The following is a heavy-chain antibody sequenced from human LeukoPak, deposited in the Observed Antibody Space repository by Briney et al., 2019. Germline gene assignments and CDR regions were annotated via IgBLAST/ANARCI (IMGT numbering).Heavy chain of an antibody. CDR2: INWNGGST. Sequence: LSGGSLRLSCAASGSTFDDYGMSWVRQAPGKGLEWVSGINWNGGSTGYADSVKGRFTISRDNAKNSLYLQMNSLRAEDTALYYCARAGGSGSYSDAGPYYFDYWGQGTLVTVSS. V-gene: IGHV3-20*04. CDR1: GSTFDDYG. D-gene: IGHD3-10*01. CDR3: ARAGGSGSYSDAGPYYFDY. J-gene: IGHJ4*02.